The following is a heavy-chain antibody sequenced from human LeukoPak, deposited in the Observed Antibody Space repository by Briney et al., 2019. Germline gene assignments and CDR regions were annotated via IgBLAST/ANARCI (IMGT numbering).Heavy chain of an antibody. CDR1: GGTFSSYA. CDR3: ARTSVVVTATYFDY. D-gene: IGHD2-21*02. Sequence: ASVKVSCKASGGTFSSYAISWVRQAPGQGLEWMGGIIPIFGTANYAQKFQGRVTITTDESTSTAYMELSSLRSEDTAVYYCARTSVVVTATYFDYWGQGTLVTVSS. CDR2: IIPIFGTA. V-gene: IGHV1-69*05. J-gene: IGHJ4*02.